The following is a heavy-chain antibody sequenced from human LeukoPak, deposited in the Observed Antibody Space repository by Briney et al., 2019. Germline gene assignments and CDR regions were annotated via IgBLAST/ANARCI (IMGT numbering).Heavy chain of an antibody. J-gene: IGHJ4*02. D-gene: IGHD3-16*02. CDR2: ISGSGGST. CDR3: AKAAFGGVIVQIFDY. Sequence: GGSLRLSCDASGFNFNTYTMYWVRQAPGKGLEWVSAISGSGGSTYYADSVRGRFSISRDNSKNTLYLQMNSLRAEDTAVYYCAKAAFGGVIVQIFDYWGQGTLVTVSS. CDR1: GFNFNTYT. V-gene: IGHV3-23*01.